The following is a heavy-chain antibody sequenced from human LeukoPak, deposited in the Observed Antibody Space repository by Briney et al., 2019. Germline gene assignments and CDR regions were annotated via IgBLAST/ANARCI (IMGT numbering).Heavy chain of an antibody. V-gene: IGHV3-23*01. CDR3: TRSSGWYGIS. CDR1: GFTFSSYG. Sequence: LPGGSLRLSCAASGFTFSSYGMSWVRQAPGKGLEWVSSIGYGGADSHYADSVKGRFTISRDNSKNTLYLQLSSLRADDTAVYYCTRSSGWYGISWGQGTLVTVSS. J-gene: IGHJ4*02. D-gene: IGHD6-19*01. CDR2: IGYGGADS.